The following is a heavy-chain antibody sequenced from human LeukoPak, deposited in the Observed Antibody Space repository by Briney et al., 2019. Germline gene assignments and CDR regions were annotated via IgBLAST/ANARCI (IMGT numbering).Heavy chain of an antibody. Sequence: PSETLSLTCTVSGASISRYYSSWIRQPPQKGLECIGYIYGSGSTNYNPSLQSRVAMSVDTSKNQFSLKLTSVTAADTAVYFCARYRRESGSYYLDYWGQGTLVTVSS. J-gene: IGHJ4*02. D-gene: IGHD3-22*01. CDR2: IYGSGST. V-gene: IGHV4-59*01. CDR3: ARYRRESGSYYLDY. CDR1: GASISRYY.